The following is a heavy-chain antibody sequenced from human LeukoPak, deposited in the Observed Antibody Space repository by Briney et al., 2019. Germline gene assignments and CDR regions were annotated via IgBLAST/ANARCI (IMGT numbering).Heavy chain of an antibody. D-gene: IGHD6-19*01. CDR3: ARLPPRRDGRRSHYYYGMDV. Sequence: PSETLSLTCTVSGGSISSYYWSWIRQPPGKGLEWIGEINHSGSTNYNPSLKSRVTISVDTSKNQFSLKLSSVTAADTAVYYCARLPPRRDGRRSHYYYGMDVWGQGTTVTVSS. CDR2: INHSGST. CDR1: GGSISSYY. V-gene: IGHV4-34*01. J-gene: IGHJ6*02.